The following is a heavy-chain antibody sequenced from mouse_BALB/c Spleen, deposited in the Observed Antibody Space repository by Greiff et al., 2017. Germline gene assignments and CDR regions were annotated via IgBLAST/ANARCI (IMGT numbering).Heavy chain of an antibody. CDR2: ISSGSSTI. V-gene: IGHV5-17*02. J-gene: IGHJ4*01. D-gene: IGHD2-14*01. CDR1: GFTFSSFG. Sequence: EVKLVESGGGLVQPGGSRKLSCAASGFTFSSFGMHWVRQAPEKGLEWVAYISSGSSTIYYADTVKGRFTISRDNPKNTLFLQMTSLRSEDTAMYYSARSYRYESGYAMDYWGQGTSVTVSS. CDR3: ARSYRYESGYAMDY.